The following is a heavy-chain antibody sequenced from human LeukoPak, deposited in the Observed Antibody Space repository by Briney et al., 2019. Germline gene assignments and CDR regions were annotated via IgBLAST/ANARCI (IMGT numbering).Heavy chain of an antibody. D-gene: IGHD5-12*01. CDR2: IWYDGSNK. CDR3: AREGIVATLDY. Sequence: GRSLRLSCAASGFTFSNYGMHWVRQAPGKGLEWVAVIWYDGSNKYYADSVKGRFTISRDMPKNTLYLQMNSLRAEDTAVYYCAREGIVATLDYWGQGTLVTVSS. J-gene: IGHJ4*02. CDR1: GFTFSNYG. V-gene: IGHV3-33*01.